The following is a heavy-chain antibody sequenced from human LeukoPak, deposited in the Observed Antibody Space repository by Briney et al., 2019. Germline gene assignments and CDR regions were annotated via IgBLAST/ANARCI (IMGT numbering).Heavy chain of an antibody. Sequence: PGGSLRLSCAASGLTFSGYWMHWVRRAPGKGLVWVSRINGDGSSTSYADSVKGRFTISRDNAKNTLYLQMNSLRAEDTAVYYCARARNCSSGTCYKDYWGQGTLVTVSS. V-gene: IGHV3-74*01. J-gene: IGHJ4*02. CDR1: GLTFSGYW. CDR2: INGDGSST. CDR3: ARARNCSSGTCYKDY. D-gene: IGHD2-15*01.